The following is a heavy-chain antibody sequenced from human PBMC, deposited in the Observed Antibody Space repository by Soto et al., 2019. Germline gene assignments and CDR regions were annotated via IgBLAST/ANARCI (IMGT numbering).Heavy chain of an antibody. CDR2: ISSSDTYI. V-gene: IGHV3-21*01. CDR1: EFTFSSYS. Sequence: GSLRLSCVASEFTFSSYSMNWIRQAPGKGLEWVSSISSSDTYIYYADSVKGRFTISRDNAKKSLYLQMNSLRDEDTAMYYCATKYYSSGSYRYYFQAWGQGTRVTVSS. D-gene: IGHD3-10*01. CDR3: ATKYYSSGSYRYYFQA. J-gene: IGHJ5*02.